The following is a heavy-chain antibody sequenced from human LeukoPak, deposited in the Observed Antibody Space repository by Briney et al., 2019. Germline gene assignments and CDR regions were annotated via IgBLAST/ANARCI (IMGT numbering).Heavy chain of an antibody. CDR3: ARDPLTTIITPN. CDR2: IYYSGST. CDR1: GGSINSADYY. V-gene: IGHV4-30-4*01. D-gene: IGHD4-17*01. Sequence: SETLSLTCTVSGGSINSADYYWSWIRQPPGKGLEWIGYIYYSGSTYYNPSLESRITMSVDTSKNQFSLKLSSVTAADTAVYYCARDPLTTIITPNWGQGTLVTVSS. J-gene: IGHJ4*02.